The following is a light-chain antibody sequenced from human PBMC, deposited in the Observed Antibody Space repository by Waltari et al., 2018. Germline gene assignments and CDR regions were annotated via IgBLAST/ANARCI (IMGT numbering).Light chain of an antibody. V-gene: IGKV3-11*01. Sequence: EIVLTQSPATLSLSPGERATLSCRASQTVRSYLAWYQQKPGQAPRLLIFDASSRAPGIPAKFSGSGSGTDFTLTVSNLEPEDFAVYYCQQRSNWPYTFGQGTRVEI. J-gene: IGKJ2*01. CDR3: QQRSNWPYT. CDR2: DAS. CDR1: QTVRSY.